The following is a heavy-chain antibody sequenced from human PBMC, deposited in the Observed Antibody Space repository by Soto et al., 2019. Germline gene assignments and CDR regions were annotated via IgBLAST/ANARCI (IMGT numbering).Heavy chain of an antibody. Sequence: ASVKVSCKVSGYTLTELSMHWVRQAPGKGLEWMGGFDPEDGETIYAQKFQGRVTMTEDTSTDTAYMEQSSLRSEDTAVYYCATDQKGRPLYSGYDGPFDYWGQGTLVTVSS. D-gene: IGHD5-12*01. CDR1: GYTLTELS. CDR2: FDPEDGET. J-gene: IGHJ4*02. CDR3: ATDQKGRPLYSGYDGPFDY. V-gene: IGHV1-24*01.